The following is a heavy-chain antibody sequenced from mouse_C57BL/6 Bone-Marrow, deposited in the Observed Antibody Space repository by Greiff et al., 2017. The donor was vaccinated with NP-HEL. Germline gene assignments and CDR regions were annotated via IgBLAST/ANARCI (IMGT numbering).Heavy chain of an antibody. V-gene: IGHV8-8*01. CDR2: IWWDDDK. CDR3: APRYYDVFAY. Sequence: QVTLKESGPGILQPSQTLSLTCSSSGFSLSTFGMGVGWIRQPSGKGLEWLAHIWWDDDKYYTPALKSRLTISKDTSKNQVFLKIANVDTAATATYYCAPRYYDVFAYWGQGTLVTVSA. J-gene: IGHJ3*01. D-gene: IGHD2-4*01. CDR1: GFSLSTFGMG.